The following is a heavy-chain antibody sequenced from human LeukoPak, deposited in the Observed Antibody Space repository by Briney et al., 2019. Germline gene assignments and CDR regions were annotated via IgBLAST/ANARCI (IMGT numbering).Heavy chain of an antibody. Sequence: ASVKVSCKASGYTFTSYDINWVRQATGQGLEWMGWMNPNSSNTGYAQKFQGRVTMTRNTSISTAYMELSSLRSEDTAVYYCARGSIEYYDFWSGYYKGGPYYFDYWGQGTLVTVSS. J-gene: IGHJ4*02. CDR2: MNPNSSNT. CDR1: GYTFTSYD. D-gene: IGHD3-3*01. V-gene: IGHV1-8*01. CDR3: ARGSIEYYDFWSGYYKGGPYYFDY.